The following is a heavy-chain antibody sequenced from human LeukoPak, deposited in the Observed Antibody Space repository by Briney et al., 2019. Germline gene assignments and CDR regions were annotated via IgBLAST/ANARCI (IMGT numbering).Heavy chain of an antibody. CDR2: IWHDGSDK. Sequence: GGSLRLSCAASGFTFSHYGMHRVRQAPGKGLEWVAVIWHDGSDKYYADSVKGRFTISRDNSKNTVYLHMDSLRAEDTAIYYCAKDAQRGFDYSNSLDYWGQGTMVTVSS. V-gene: IGHV3-33*06. CDR1: GFTFSHYG. J-gene: IGHJ4*02. D-gene: IGHD4-11*01. CDR3: AKDAQRGFDYSNSLDY.